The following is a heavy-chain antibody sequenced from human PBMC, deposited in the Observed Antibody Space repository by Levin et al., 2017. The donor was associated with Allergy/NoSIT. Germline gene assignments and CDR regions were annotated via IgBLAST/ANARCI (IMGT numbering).Heavy chain of an antibody. J-gene: IGHJ4*02. CDR3: ASIGSYYELDN. CDR2: ISSSSSYT. V-gene: IGHV3-11*03. CDR1: GFTFSDYY. Sequence: GGSLRLSCAASGFTFSDYYMSWIRQAPGKGLEWVSYISSSSSYTNYADSVKGRFTISRDNAKNSLYLQMNSLRAEDTAVYYCASIGSYYELDNWGLGTLVTVSS. D-gene: IGHD1-26*01.